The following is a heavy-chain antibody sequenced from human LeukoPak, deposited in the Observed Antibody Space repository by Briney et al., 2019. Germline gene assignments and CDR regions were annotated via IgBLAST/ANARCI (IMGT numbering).Heavy chain of an antibody. CDR3: AKDQGYSGYGEPDY. D-gene: IGHD5-12*01. V-gene: IGHV3-23*01. J-gene: IGHJ4*02. CDR2: ISGSGGST. CDR1: GFTFSSYA. Sequence: GGSLRLSCAASGFTFSSYAMSWVRQAPGKGLEWVSAISGSGGSTYYADPVKGRFTISRDNSKNTLYLQMNSLRAEDTAVYYCAKDQGYSGYGEPDYWGQGTLVTVSS.